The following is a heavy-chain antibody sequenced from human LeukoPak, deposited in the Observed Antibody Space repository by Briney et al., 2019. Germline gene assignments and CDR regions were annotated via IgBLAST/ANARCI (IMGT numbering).Heavy chain of an antibody. Sequence: GGSLRLSCAASGFTFSSFGMSWVRQAPGKGLEWVSAISSTGGTAYYADSVKGRFTISRDNAKNSLYLQMNSLRAEDTAVYYCARGGSGSYAADYWGQGTLVTVSS. D-gene: IGHD3-10*01. J-gene: IGHJ4*02. CDR3: ARGGSGSYAADY. CDR1: GFTFSSFG. V-gene: IGHV3-23*01. CDR2: ISSTGGTA.